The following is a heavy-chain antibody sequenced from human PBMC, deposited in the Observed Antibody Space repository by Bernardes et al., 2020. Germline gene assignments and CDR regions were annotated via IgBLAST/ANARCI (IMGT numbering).Heavy chain of an antibody. J-gene: IGHJ4*02. CDR2: IYYSGST. CDR3: AGSSSSPFDY. CDR1: GGSISSGGYY. Sequence: SETLSLTCTVSGGSISSGGYYWSWIRQHPGKGLEWIGYIYYSGSTYYNPSLKSRVTISVDTSKNQFSLKLSSVTAADTAVYYCAGSSSSPFDYWGQGTLVTVSS. V-gene: IGHV4-31*03. D-gene: IGHD6-13*01.